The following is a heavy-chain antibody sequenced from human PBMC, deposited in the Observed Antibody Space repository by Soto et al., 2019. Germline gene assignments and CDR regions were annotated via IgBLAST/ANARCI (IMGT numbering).Heavy chain of an antibody. CDR2: ISYDGSNK. D-gene: IGHD3-22*01. CDR3: AREYYYDSSGYYFEDDNFDY. CDR1: GFTFSSYA. Sequence: EVSLRLSCAPSGFTFSSYAMHWVRQAPGEGLEWVAVISYDGSNKYYADSVKGRFTISRDNSKNTLYLQMNSLRAEDTAVYYCAREYYYDSSGYYFEDDNFDYWGQGT. J-gene: IGHJ4*02. V-gene: IGHV3-30-3*01.